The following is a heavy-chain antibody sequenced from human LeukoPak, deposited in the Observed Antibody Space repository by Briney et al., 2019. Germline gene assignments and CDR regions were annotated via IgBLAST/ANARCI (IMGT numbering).Heavy chain of an antibody. CDR3: ARGYQSIVGSALDI. V-gene: IGHV1-69*01. D-gene: IGHD2-21*01. Sequence: GSSVKVSCKASGGSFSSYAISWVRQAPGQGLEWMGGIIPIFGAANYAQKFQGRVTVIADESTSTAYMELSSLRSEDTAVYYCARGYQSIVGSALDIWGQGTMVTVSS. CDR2: IIPIFGAA. CDR1: GGSFSSYA. J-gene: IGHJ3*02.